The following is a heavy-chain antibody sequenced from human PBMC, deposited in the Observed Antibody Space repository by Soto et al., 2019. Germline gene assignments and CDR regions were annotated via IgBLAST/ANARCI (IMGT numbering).Heavy chain of an antibody. J-gene: IGHJ4*02. V-gene: IGHV3-23*01. CDR1: GFTFSSYA. CDR2: ISGSGGST. CDR3: AKDSISSSSWYGLIPADFDY. D-gene: IGHD6-13*01. Sequence: PGGSLRLSCAASGFTFSSYAMSWVRQAPGKGLEWVSAISGSGGSTYYADSVKGRFTISRDNSKNTLYLQMNSLRAEDTAVYYCAKDSISSSSWYGLIPADFDYWGQGTLVTVSS.